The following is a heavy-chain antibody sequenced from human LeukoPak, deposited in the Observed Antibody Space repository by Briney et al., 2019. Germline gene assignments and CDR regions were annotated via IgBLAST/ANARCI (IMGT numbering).Heavy chain of an antibody. D-gene: IGHD3-22*01. CDR2: IKEDGSKK. Sequence: PGGSLRLSCAASGFTFSGHWMTWVRQAPGKGLEWVANIKEDGSKKNYVDSVKGRFTFSRDNAKNSLYLQMTSLRAEDTAMYYCATPLDYRDSSGFHQGGDWGQGTLVTVSS. CDR3: ATPLDYRDSSGFHQGGD. CDR1: GFTFSGHW. V-gene: IGHV3-7*03. J-gene: IGHJ4*02.